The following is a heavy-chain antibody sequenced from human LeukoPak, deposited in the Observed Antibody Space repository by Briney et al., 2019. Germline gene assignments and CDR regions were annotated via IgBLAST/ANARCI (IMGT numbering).Heavy chain of an antibody. CDR2: IYPGDSDT. CDR3: ARQWSCSSTSCYVSGDWFDP. D-gene: IGHD2-2*01. CDR1: GYSFTSYW. V-gene: IGHV5-51*01. J-gene: IGHJ5*02. Sequence: GESLKISCKGSGYSFTSYWIGWVRQMPGNGLEWMGIIYPGDSDTRYSPSFQGQVTISADKSISTAYLQWSSLKASDTAMYYCARQWSCSSTSCYVSGDWFDPWGQGTLVTVSS.